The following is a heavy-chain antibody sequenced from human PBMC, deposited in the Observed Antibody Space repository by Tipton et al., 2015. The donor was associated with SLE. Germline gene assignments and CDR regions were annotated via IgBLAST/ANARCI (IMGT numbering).Heavy chain of an antibody. CDR2: ISYDGSNK. Sequence: LSAYGMNWVRQAPGKGLEWVAVISYDGSNKYYADSVKGRFTISRDNSKNTLYLQMNSLRAEDTAVYYCAKDRYSSSSAFDIWGQGTMVTVSS. J-gene: IGHJ3*02. CDR1: LSAYG. CDR3: AKDRYSSSSAFDI. V-gene: IGHV3-30*18. D-gene: IGHD6-6*01.